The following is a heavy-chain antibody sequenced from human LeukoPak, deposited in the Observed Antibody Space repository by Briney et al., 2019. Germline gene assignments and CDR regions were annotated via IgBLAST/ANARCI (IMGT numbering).Heavy chain of an antibody. J-gene: IGHJ5*02. CDR1: GYSFTSYG. D-gene: IGHD5-24*01. V-gene: IGHV1-18*01. CDR2: ISAYNGDT. Sequence: ASVKVSCKASGYSFTSYGFNWVRQAPGRGLEWMGWISAYNGDTNYAQTFQGRVTLTTDTSTSTAYMELTSLRSGDTAVHYCARGMEMAASNWFDPWGQGTLVTVSS. CDR3: ARGMEMAASNWFDP.